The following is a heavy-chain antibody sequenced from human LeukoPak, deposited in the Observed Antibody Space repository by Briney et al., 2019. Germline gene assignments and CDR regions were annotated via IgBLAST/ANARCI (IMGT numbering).Heavy chain of an antibody. CDR2: IWYDGGNE. J-gene: IGHJ6*02. CDR3: ARADYCTSISCYGVYYYGMEV. D-gene: IGHD2-2*01. V-gene: IGHV3-33*01. Sequence: GRSLRLSCAASGFTFSSYGMHWVRQAPGKGLEWVAMIWYDGGNENYADSVKGRFTISRDNSKNTLYLQMNSLRAEDTAVYYCARADYCTSISCYGVYYYGMEVWGQGTTVTVSS. CDR1: GFTFSSYG.